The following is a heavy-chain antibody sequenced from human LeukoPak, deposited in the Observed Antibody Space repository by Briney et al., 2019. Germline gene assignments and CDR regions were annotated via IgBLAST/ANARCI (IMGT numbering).Heavy chain of an antibody. CDR3: ARDRGRDGYNPLDY. D-gene: IGHD5-24*01. CDR1: GFTFSSYA. CDR2: ISYDGSNK. V-gene: IGHV3-30*01. J-gene: IGHJ4*02. Sequence: GALRLSCAASGFTFSSYAMHWVRQAPGKGLEWVAVISYDGSNKYYADSVKGRFTISRDNSKNTLYLQMNSLRAEDTAVYYCARDRGRDGYNPLDYWGQGTLVTISP.